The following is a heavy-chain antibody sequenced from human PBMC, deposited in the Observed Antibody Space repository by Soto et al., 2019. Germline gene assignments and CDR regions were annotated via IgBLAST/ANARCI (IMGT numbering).Heavy chain of an antibody. D-gene: IGHD4-17*01. CDR3: ARAYYGDYPYFDY. V-gene: IGHV4-59*01. CDR1: GGSISSYY. CDR2: IYYSGIT. J-gene: IGHJ4*02. Sequence: PSETLSLTCTVSGGSISSYYWSWIRQPPGKGLGWIGYIYYSGITDYNPSLKSRVTISVDTSKSQFSLKLSSVTAADTAVYFCARAYYGDYPYFDYWGQGALVTVSS.